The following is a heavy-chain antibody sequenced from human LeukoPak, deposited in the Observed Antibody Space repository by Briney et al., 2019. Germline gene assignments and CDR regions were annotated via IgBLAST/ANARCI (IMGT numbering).Heavy chain of an antibody. Sequence: SQTLSLTCAVSGGSISSGGYSWSWIRQPPGKGLEWIGYIYHSGSTYYNPSLKSRVTISVDRSKNQFSLKLSSVTAADTAVYYCASIMVRGVHGMDVWGQGTTVTVSS. CDR3: ASIMVRGVHGMDV. CDR2: IYHSGST. CDR1: GGSISSGGYS. V-gene: IGHV4-30-2*01. J-gene: IGHJ6*02. D-gene: IGHD3-10*01.